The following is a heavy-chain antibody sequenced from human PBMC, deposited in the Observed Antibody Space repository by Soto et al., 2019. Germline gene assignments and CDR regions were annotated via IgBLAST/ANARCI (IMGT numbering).Heavy chain of an antibody. CDR1: GFSFSSYW. D-gene: IGHD1-26*01. J-gene: IGHJ4*02. CDR3: ARDWELGY. Sequence: EVQLVESGGGLVQPGGSLRLSCAASGFSFSSYWMSWVRQAPGKGLEWVANIKPDGSEKYYVDSVKGRFTISRDNAKNSLYLQMNRLRAEDTSVYYCARDWELGYWGQGTLVTVSS. V-gene: IGHV3-7*01. CDR2: IKPDGSEK.